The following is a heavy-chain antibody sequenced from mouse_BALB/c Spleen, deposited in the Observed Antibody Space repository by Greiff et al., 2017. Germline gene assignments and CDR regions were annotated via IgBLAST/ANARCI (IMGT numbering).Heavy chain of an antibody. V-gene: IGHV1-18*01. Sequence: VHVKQSGPELVKPGASMKISCKASGYSFTGYTMNWVKQSHGKNLEWIGLINPYNGGTSYNQKFKGKATLTVDKSSSTAYMELLSLTSEDSAVYYCARTIANSYAMDYWGQGTSVTVSS. J-gene: IGHJ4*01. CDR1: GYSFTGYT. D-gene: IGHD2-12*01. CDR3: ARTIANSYAMDY. CDR2: INPYNGGT.